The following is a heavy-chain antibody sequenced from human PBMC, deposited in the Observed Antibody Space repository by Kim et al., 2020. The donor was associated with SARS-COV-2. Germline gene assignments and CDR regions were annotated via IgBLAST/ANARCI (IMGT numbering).Heavy chain of an antibody. Sequence: ASVKVSCKASGYTFTGYYMHWVRQAPGQGLEWMGWINPNSGGTNYAQKFQGRVTMTRDTSISTAYMELSRLRSDDTAVYYCARDGVSGSYHTYRLYYYYYYMDVWGKGTTVTVSS. J-gene: IGHJ6*03. CDR1: GYTFTGYY. CDR2: INPNSGGT. CDR3: ARDGVSGSYHTYRLYYYYYYMDV. V-gene: IGHV1-2*02. D-gene: IGHD1-26*01.